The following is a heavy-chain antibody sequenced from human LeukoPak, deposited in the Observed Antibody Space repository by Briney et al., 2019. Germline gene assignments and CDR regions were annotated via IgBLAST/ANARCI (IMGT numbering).Heavy chain of an antibody. V-gene: IGHV3-30-3*01. J-gene: IGHJ4*02. D-gene: IGHD5-12*01. CDR3: ARDGDIVATNFDY. Sequence: GGSLRLSCAASGFTFSSYAMHWVRQAPGKGLEWVAVISYDGSNKYYADSVKGRFTISRDNAKNSLYLQMNSLRAEDTAVYYCARDGDIVATNFDYWGQGTLVTVSS. CDR1: GFTFSSYA. CDR2: ISYDGSNK.